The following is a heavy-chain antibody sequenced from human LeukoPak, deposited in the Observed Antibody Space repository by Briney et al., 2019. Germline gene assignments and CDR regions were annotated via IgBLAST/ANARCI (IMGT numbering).Heavy chain of an antibody. CDR3: ARARCSSTSCSYYFDY. V-gene: IGHV3-21*01. CDR2: ISSRSSQI. CDR1: GLTFSRYS. Sequence: GGSLRLSCAASGLTFSRYSMNWVRQAPGKGLEWVSSISSRSSQIYQADSVKGRFTISRDNAKNSLYLQMNSLRAEDTAVYFCARARCSSTSCSYYFDYWGQGTLVTVSS. D-gene: IGHD2-2*01. J-gene: IGHJ4*02.